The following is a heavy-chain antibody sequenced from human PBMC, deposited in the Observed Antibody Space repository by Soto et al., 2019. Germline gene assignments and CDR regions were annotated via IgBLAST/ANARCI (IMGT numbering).Heavy chain of an antibody. CDR2: VTANGVST. Sequence: GGSLRLSCAATGFTFSVYAITWVRQAPWKGLEWVSAVTANGVSTYSADSVKGRFTISRDNSKNTLFLQMNSLRAADTDVYYCARDIPVTLGHGAFDIRGQGTMLTLSS. D-gene: IGHD2-21*01. CDR3: ARDIPVTLGHGAFDI. J-gene: IGHJ3*02. CDR1: GFTFSVYA. V-gene: IGHV3-23*01.